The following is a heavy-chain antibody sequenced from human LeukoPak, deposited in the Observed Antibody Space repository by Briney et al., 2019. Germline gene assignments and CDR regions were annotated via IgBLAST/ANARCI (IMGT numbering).Heavy chain of an antibody. D-gene: IGHD4-17*01. Sequence: GGSLRLSCAASGFTFSSYAMSWVRQAPGKGLEWVSAISGSGGSTYYADSVKGRFTISRDNSKNTLYLQMNNLRAEDTAVYYCARDDYGDYAQASDYWGQGTLVTVSS. CDR2: ISGSGGST. CDR3: ARDDYGDYAQASDY. CDR1: GFTFSSYA. V-gene: IGHV3-23*01. J-gene: IGHJ4*02.